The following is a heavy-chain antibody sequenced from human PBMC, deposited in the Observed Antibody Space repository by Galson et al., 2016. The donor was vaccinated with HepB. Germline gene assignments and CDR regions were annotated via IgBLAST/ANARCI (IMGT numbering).Heavy chain of an antibody. V-gene: IGHV3-74*01. CDR3: AREYYGMDI. Sequence: SLRLSCAASGFTFSSYWMHWVRQAPGKGLVWVSRIKGDGTRPTYADSVKGRFTISRDNTKNTLYLQMNSLRAEDTAVYYCAREYYGMDIWGQGTTVTVSS. J-gene: IGHJ6*02. CDR2: IKGDGTRP. CDR1: GFTFSSYW.